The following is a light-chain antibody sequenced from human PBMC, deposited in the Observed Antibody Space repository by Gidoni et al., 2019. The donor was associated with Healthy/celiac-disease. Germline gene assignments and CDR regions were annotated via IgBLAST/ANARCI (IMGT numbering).Light chain of an antibody. CDR3: MQALQTLYT. V-gene: IGKV2-28*01. CDR2: LSS. Sequence: IVMTQSPLSLPVTPGEPASISCRSIQSLLHSIGDNYLYWYLQKRGQSPQLRIELSSNRASESPDRFSGSGSCTDFTLKISRVEAVDVGVYDCMQALQTLYTFGQXIKLEIK. J-gene: IGKJ2*01. CDR1: QSLLHSIGDNY.